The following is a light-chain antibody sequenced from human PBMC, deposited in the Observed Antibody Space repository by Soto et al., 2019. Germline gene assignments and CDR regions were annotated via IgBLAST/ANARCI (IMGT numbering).Light chain of an antibody. Sequence: EIVLTQSPGTLSLYPGERATLSCRASQSVASNYLGWYQQKPGQAPRLLIYGASTRATGIPARFSGSGSGTEFTLTISSLQSEDFAVYYCQQYNDRPSGTFGQGTKVDVK. CDR2: GAS. CDR3: QQYNDRPSGT. CDR1: QSVASN. J-gene: IGKJ1*01. V-gene: IGKV3-15*01.